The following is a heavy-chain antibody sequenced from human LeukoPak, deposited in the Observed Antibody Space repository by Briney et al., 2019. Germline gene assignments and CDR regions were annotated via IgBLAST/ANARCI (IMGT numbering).Heavy chain of an antibody. J-gene: IGHJ4*02. CDR2: IYSSGAT. V-gene: IGHV4-4*09. CDR3: ARRFDTSGWVDY. CDR1: GGSISGYY. Sequence: SETLSLTCTVSGGSISGYYWSWIRQPPGKALEWIGYIYSSGATNSNPSLKSRVTISVDSSKNQFSLKLTSVTAAGTAVYYCARRFDTSGWVDYWGQGTLVTVSS. D-gene: IGHD6-19*01.